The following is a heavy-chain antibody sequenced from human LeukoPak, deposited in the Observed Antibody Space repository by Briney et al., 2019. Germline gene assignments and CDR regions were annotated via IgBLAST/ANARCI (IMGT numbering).Heavy chain of an antibody. CDR3: ARDLGYDFWSGQPSNWFDP. J-gene: IGHJ5*02. CDR1: GFAVSEIW. CDR2: ISSSSSYI. V-gene: IGHV3-21*01. D-gene: IGHD3-3*01. Sequence: GGSLRLSCVASGFAVSEIWMHWVRQRPGKGLEWVSSISSSSSYIYYADSVKGRFTISRDNAKNSLYLQMNSLRAEDTAVYYCARDLGYDFWSGQPSNWFDPWGQGTLVTVSS.